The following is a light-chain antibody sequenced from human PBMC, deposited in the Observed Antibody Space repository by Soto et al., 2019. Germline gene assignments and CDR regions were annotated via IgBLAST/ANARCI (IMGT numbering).Light chain of an antibody. J-gene: IGKJ4*01. CDR2: GAS. CDR3: QQYNSWPPLT. V-gene: IGKV3-15*01. CDR1: QSVSSN. Sequence: EIVMTQSPATLSVSPGERATLSCRASQSVSSNLAWYQQKPGQAPRLLIYGASTRATGITARFSGSGSWTEFTLTISSLQSEDLAVYYCQQYNSWPPLTFGGGTKVEIK.